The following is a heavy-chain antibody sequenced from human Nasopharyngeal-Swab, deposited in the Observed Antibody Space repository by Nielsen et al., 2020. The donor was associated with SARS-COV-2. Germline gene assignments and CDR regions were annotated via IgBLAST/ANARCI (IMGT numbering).Heavy chain of an antibody. CDR2: VNGNGADT. D-gene: IGHD3-9*01. CDR1: GFTFDRYA. J-gene: IGHJ4*02. V-gene: IGHV3-23*01. Sequence: GGSLRLSCAASGFTFDRYAMNWVRQTPGKGLEWVSAVNGNGADTYYADSVKGRFTIPRDNFKNTIYLHMNSLRAEDTAVYYCAKDLTGYYAPLDQWGQGTLVTVSS. CDR3: AKDLTGYYAPLDQ.